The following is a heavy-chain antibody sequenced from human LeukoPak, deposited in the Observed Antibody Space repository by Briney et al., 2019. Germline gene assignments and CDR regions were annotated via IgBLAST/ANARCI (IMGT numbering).Heavy chain of an antibody. CDR1: GDSISSYY. J-gene: IGHJ4*02. Sequence: PSETLSLTCTGSGDSISSYYWSWIRQPPGKGLEWIGYIYHSGSTNYNPSLKSRVTISVDTSKSQFSLKLSSVTAADTAVYYCATGYSSTWYYFDYWGQGTLVTVSS. CDR2: IYHSGST. V-gene: IGHV4-59*01. CDR3: ATGYSSTWYYFDY. D-gene: IGHD6-13*01.